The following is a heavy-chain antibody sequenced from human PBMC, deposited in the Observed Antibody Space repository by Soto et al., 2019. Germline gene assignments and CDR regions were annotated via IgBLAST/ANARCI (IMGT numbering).Heavy chain of an antibody. CDR1: GFTFSGSW. Sequence: EVQLVESGGGLVQPGGSLRLSCAASGFTFSGSWMHWVRQAPGKGLVWDSRINGDGSGTSYADFVKGRFTISRDNAKNTLILQMNGLRAEDTAVYYCARGIFGSGTANDYWGQGTLVTVSS. J-gene: IGHJ4*02. D-gene: IGHD3-10*01. CDR2: INGDGSGT. V-gene: IGHV3-74*01. CDR3: ARGIFGSGTANDY.